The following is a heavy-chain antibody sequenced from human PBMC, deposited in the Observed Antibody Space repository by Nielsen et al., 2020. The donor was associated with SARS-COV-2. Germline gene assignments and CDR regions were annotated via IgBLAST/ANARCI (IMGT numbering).Heavy chain of an antibody. CDR2: IKPDGGDR. CDR1: GFIFSYSP. J-gene: IGHJ4*02. Sequence: GGSLRLSCATSGFIFSYSPMTWVRQAPGKGLEWVATIKPDGGDRFYVDSVKGRLTISRDNTKNSLSLQMNSLRADDTAVYYCAVGPLEYWGQGTVVTVSS. D-gene: IGHD3-10*01. V-gene: IGHV3-7*01. CDR3: AVGPLEY.